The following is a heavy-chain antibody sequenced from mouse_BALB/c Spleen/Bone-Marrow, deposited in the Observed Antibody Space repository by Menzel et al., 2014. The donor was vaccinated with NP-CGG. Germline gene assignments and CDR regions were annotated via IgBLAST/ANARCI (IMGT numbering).Heavy chain of an antibody. J-gene: IGHJ2*01. CDR2: IDPANGNT. D-gene: IGHD2-4*01. V-gene: IGHV14-3*02. CDR3: ASYDHGYYFDY. Sequence: EVQRVESGAELVKPGASVKLSCTASGFNIKDTYMHWVKQRPEQGLEWIGRIDPANGNTKYDPKFQGKATITADTSSNTAYLQLSSLTSEDTAVYYCASYDHGYYFDYWGQGTTLTVSS. CDR1: GFNIKDTY.